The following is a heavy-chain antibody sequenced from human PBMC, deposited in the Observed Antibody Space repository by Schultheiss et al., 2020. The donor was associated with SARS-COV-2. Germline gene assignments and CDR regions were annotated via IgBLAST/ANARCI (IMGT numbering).Heavy chain of an antibody. CDR1: GFTFSSYS. Sequence: GGSLRLSCAASGFTFSSYSMNWVRQAPGKGLEWVSSISSSSSYIYYADSVKGRFTISRDNAKNSLYLQMNSLRAEDTAVYYCARDGRYCSSTSCYTQYYYYGMDVWGQGTTVTVSS. CDR3: ARDGRYCSSTSCYTQYYYYGMDV. CDR2: ISSSSSYI. V-gene: IGHV3-21*01. D-gene: IGHD2-2*02. J-gene: IGHJ6*02.